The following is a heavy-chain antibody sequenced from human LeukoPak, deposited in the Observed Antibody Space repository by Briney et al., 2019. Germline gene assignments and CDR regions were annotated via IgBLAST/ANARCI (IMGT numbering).Heavy chain of an antibody. D-gene: IGHD6-19*01. V-gene: IGHV4-39*01. CDR3: ARRLRYSSGITDY. J-gene: IGHJ4*02. CDR1: GGSISSYY. CDR2: IYYSGST. Sequence: PSETLSLTCTVSGGSISSYYWGWIRQPPGKGLEWIGSIYYSGSTYYNPSLKSRVTISVDTSKNQFSLKLSSVTAADTAVYYCARRLRYSSGITDYWGQGTLVTVSS.